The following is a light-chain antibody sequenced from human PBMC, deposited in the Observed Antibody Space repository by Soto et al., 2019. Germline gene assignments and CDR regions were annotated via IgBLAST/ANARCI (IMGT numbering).Light chain of an antibody. CDR2: AAS. Sequence: DLPMTPSPSSPSASVGDRVTIPLRASQGIRNDLGWYQQKPGKAPRRLIYAASSLHSGVPSRFSGSGSGTEFTLSISSLQPEDFATYYCLQHNSYPITFGQGTRLEIK. CDR1: QGIRND. V-gene: IGKV1-17*01. J-gene: IGKJ5*01. CDR3: LQHNSYPIT.